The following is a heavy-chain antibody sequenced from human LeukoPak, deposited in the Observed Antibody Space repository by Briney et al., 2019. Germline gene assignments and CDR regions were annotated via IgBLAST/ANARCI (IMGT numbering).Heavy chain of an antibody. D-gene: IGHD1-26*01. Sequence: PSETLSLTCAVSGGSISSSNWWSWVRQPPGKGLEWIGEIYHSGSTNYNPSLKSRVTISVDKSKNQFSLKLSSVTAADTAVYYCARNGANYYYGMDVWGQGTTVTVSS. CDR3: ARNGANYYYGMDV. CDR1: GGSISSSNW. J-gene: IGHJ6*02. CDR2: IYHSGST. V-gene: IGHV4-4*02.